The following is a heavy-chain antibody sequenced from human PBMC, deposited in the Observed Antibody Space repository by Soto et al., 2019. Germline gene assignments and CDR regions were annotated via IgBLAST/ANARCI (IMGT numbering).Heavy chain of an antibody. J-gene: IGHJ6*02. CDR1: GGSIGSSSYY. Sequence: SETLSLTCTVSGGSIGSSSYYWGWIRQPPGKGLEWIGTIYYSGSTYYNPSLKSRVTISVDTSKNQFSLKLSSVTAADTAVYYCARRGVYTIFGVVIPREDYYYYYGMDVWGQGTTVTVSS. CDR3: ARRGVYTIFGVVIPREDYYYYYGMDV. D-gene: IGHD3-3*01. CDR2: IYYSGST. V-gene: IGHV4-39*01.